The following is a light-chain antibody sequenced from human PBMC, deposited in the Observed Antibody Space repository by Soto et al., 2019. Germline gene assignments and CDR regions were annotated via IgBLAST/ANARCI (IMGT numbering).Light chain of an antibody. CDR2: DAS. CDR3: QQYNSWPPRYT. CDR1: QSVSSN. V-gene: IGKV3-15*01. J-gene: IGKJ2*01. Sequence: EIVMTQSPATLSVSPGERATLSCRAGQSVSSNLAWYQQRPGQAPRLLIYDASTRATGIPARFSGSGSGTEFTLTISSLQSEDFAVYYCQQYNSWPPRYTFGQGTKLEIK.